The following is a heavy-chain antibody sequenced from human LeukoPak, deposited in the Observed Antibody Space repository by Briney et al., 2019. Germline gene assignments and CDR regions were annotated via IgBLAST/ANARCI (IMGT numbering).Heavy chain of an antibody. Sequence: ASVKVSCKASGYTFTSYYMHWVRQAPGQGLEWMGIINPSGGSTSYAQKFQGRVTMTRDMSTSTVYMELSSLRSEDTAVYYCARGDWTSTIFGVVIIPSYYYYMDVWGKGTTVTVSS. J-gene: IGHJ6*03. CDR2: INPSGGST. V-gene: IGHV1-46*01. CDR1: GYTFTSYY. CDR3: ARGDWTSTIFGVVIIPSYYYYMDV. D-gene: IGHD3-3*01.